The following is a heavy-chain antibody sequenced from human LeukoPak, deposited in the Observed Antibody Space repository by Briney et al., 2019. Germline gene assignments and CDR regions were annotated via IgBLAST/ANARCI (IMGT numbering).Heavy chain of an antibody. CDR1: GFTFSKAW. J-gene: IGHJ4*02. V-gene: IGHV3-15*01. Sequence: GGSLRLSCAASGFTFSKAWRRWVRQAPGKGLEWVGRIKSKTDGGTTDYAAPVKGRFTISRDDSKNTLYLQMNSLKNTLYLQMNSLKTEDTAVYYCTGPPDGYNGVAEGYWGQGTLVTVSS. D-gene: IGHD5-24*01. CDR3: LKTEDTAVYYCTGPPDGYNGVAEGY. CDR2: IKSKTDGGTT.